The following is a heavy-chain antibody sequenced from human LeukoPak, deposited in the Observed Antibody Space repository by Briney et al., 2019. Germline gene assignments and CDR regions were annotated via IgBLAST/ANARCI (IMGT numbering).Heavy chain of an antibody. Sequence: GGSLRLSCAASGFTFSSYAMHWVRQAPGKGLEWVAVISYDGSNKYYADSVKGRFTISRDNSKNTLYLRMNSLRAEDTAVYYCAREIRSGYYYVPPATLDYWGQGTLVTVSS. V-gene: IGHV3-30-3*01. CDR1: GFTFSSYA. D-gene: IGHD3-22*01. CDR3: AREIRSGYYYVPPATLDY. CDR2: ISYDGSNK. J-gene: IGHJ4*02.